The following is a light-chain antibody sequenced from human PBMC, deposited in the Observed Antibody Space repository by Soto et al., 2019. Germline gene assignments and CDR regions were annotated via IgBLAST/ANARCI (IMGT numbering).Light chain of an antibody. CDR2: DVS. CDR1: SSDVGGYNY. CDR3: CSYAGSYTYVV. J-gene: IGLJ2*01. V-gene: IGLV2-11*01. Sequence: QSALTQPRSVSGSPGQSVTISCTGTSSDVGGYNYVSWYQQHPGKAPKLMIYDVSQRPSGVPDRFSGSKSGNTASLTISGLQAEYEADYYCCSYAGSYTYVVFGGGTKLTVL.